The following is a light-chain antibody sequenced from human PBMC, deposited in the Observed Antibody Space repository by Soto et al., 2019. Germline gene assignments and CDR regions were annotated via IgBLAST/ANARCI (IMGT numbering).Light chain of an antibody. CDR1: SSDVGGYNY. V-gene: IGLV2-14*01. J-gene: IGLJ1*01. Sequence: QSVLTQPASVSGSPGQSITISCTGTSSDVGGYNYVSWYQHHPGKAPKLMIYEVNNRPSGGSNRFSGSKSGNTASLTISGLLAEDEEDYYCSSYTSSSTIGVFGTGTKLTVL. CDR3: SSYTSSSTIGV. CDR2: EVN.